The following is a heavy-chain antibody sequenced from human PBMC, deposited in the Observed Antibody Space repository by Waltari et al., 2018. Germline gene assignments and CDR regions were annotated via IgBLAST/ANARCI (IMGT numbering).Heavy chain of an antibody. CDR1: GFTFSSYG. Sequence: QVQLVESGGGVVQPGRSLRLSCAASGFTFSSYGMHWVRQAPGKGLEWVAVITYDRRNKYYADSVKGRFTISRDNSKHTLYLQMNSLRAEDTAVYYCAKGVTMIVVVTGAFDIWGQGTMVTVSS. J-gene: IGHJ3*02. D-gene: IGHD3-22*01. CDR2: ITYDRRNK. V-gene: IGHV3-30*18. CDR3: AKGVTMIVVVTGAFDI.